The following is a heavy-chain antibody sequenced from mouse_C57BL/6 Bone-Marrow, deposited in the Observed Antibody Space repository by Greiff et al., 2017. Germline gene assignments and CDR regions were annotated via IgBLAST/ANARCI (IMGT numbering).Heavy chain of an antibody. J-gene: IGHJ4*01. CDR1: GFTFSDYG. CDR2: ISSGSSTI. V-gene: IGHV5-17*01. D-gene: IGHD1-1*01. Sequence: EVQGVESGGGLVKPGGSLKLSCAASGFTFSDYGMHWVRQAPEKGLEWVAYISSGSSTIYYADTVKGRFTISRDNAKNTLFLQMTSLRSEDTAMYYCARGPYYYGSSAYAMDYWGQGTSVTVSS. CDR3: ARGPYYYGSSAYAMDY.